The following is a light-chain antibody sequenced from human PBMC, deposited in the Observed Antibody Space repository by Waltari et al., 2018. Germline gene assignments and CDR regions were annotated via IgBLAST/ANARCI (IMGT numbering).Light chain of an antibody. V-gene: IGKV3-20*01. CDR3: QHYVRLPAT. Sequence: EIVLTQSPGSLSSSPGERVTLSCRASQSVSRALAWYQQKPGQAPRLLIFGASNSATGIPDRFIGSGSETNFSLTISRLEPEDFAVYYCQHYVRLPATFGRGTKVEIK. CDR1: QSVSRA. J-gene: IGKJ1*01. CDR2: GAS.